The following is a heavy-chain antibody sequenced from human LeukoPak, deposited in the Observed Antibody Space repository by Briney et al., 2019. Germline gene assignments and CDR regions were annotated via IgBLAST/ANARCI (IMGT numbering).Heavy chain of an antibody. CDR2: ISAGNGNT. CDR3: ARDSGSGNNDY. CDR1: GHTFTSYA. J-gene: IGHJ4*02. V-gene: IGHV1-3*01. Sequence: ASVKVSCRASGHTFTSYAIQWVRQAPGQRLEWMGWISAGNGNTKYSQNFQGRVTFISNTSATTAFMELSSLRSEDAAVYYCARDSGSGNNDYWGQGTLVTVSS. D-gene: IGHD1-26*01.